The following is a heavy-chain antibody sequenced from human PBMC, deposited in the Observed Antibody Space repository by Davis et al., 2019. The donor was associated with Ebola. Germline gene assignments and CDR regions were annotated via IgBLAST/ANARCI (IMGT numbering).Heavy chain of an antibody. CDR2: ISGSGGST. CDR1: GFTFSSYA. CDR3: ARDGRNYYGSGSYYGMDV. V-gene: IGHV3-23*01. D-gene: IGHD3-10*01. Sequence: PGGSLRLSCAASGFTFSSYAMSWVRQAPGKGLEWVSAISGSGGSTYYADSVKGRFTISRDNSKNTLYLQMNNLRAEDTAVYYCARDGRNYYGSGSYYGMDVWGQGTTVTVSS. J-gene: IGHJ6*02.